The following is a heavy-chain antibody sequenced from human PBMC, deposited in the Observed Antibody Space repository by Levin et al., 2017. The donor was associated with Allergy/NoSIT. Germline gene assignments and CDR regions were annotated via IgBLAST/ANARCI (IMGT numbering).Heavy chain of an antibody. Sequence: GESLKISCAASGFTFNSYPMNWVRQAPGKGLEWVSYISSSSRTIYYADSVKGRFTISRDNAKNSLYLQMNSLRDEDTAVYYCARVGQQLAKLGGMDVWGQGTTVTVSS. D-gene: IGHD6-13*01. CDR1: GFTFNSYP. CDR3: ARVGQQLAKLGGMDV. V-gene: IGHV3-48*02. J-gene: IGHJ6*02. CDR2: ISSSSRTI.